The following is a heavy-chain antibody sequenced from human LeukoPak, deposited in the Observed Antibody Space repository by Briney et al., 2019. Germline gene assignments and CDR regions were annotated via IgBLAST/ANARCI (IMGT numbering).Heavy chain of an antibody. CDR2: ISDDGRVT. D-gene: IGHD6-13*01. Sequence: GGSLRLSCAASGFTFNRYYMYWIRQAPGKGLVWVSRISDDGRVTLYADFVKGRFTISRNNAKNTLSLQMNSLRVEDTAVYYCVRDVAPSGTVWFDSWGQGTLVTVSS. CDR3: VRDVAPSGTVWFDS. J-gene: IGHJ5*01. V-gene: IGHV3-74*01. CDR1: GFTFNRYY.